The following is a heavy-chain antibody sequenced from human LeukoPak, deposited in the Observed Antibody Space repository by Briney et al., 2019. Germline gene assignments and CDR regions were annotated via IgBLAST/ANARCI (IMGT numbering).Heavy chain of an antibody. J-gene: IGHJ4*02. Sequence: SETLSLTCAVYGGSFSGYYWSWIRQPPGKGLEWIGEINHSGSTNYNPPLKSRVTISVDTSKNQFSLKLSSVTAADTAVYYCARGLGYCSSTSCYKVAARRSYYFDYWGQGTLVTVSS. CDR2: INHSGST. D-gene: IGHD2-2*02. CDR3: ARGLGYCSSTSCYKVAARRSYYFDY. V-gene: IGHV4-34*01. CDR1: GGSFSGYY.